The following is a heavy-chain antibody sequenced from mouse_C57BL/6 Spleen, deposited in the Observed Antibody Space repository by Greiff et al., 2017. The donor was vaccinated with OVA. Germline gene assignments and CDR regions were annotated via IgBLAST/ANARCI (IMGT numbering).Heavy chain of an antibody. Sequence: VKLVESGPGLVQPSQSLSITCTVSGFSLTSYGVHWVRQSPGKGLEWLGVIWRGGSTDYNAAFMSRLSITKDNSKSQVFFKMNSLQADDTAIYYCATPYYGSTSFAYWGQGTLVTVSA. CDR1: GFSLTSYG. D-gene: IGHD1-1*01. CDR2: IWRGGST. V-gene: IGHV2-5*01. J-gene: IGHJ3*01. CDR3: ATPYYGSTSFAY.